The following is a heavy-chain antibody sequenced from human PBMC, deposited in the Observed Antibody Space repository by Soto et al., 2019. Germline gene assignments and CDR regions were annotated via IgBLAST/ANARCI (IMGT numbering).Heavy chain of an antibody. CDR2: ISAYNGNT. J-gene: IGHJ6*02. V-gene: IGHV1-18*01. CDR1: GYTFTSYG. Sequence: ASVKVSCKASGYTFTSYGISWVRQAPGQGLEWMGWISAYNGNTNYAQKLQGRVTMTTDTSTSTAYMELRSLRSDDTAVYYCARNPDCSGGRCYMVGYYYYGMDVWGQGTTVTVSS. D-gene: IGHD2-15*01. CDR3: ARNPDCSGGRCYMVGYYYYGMDV.